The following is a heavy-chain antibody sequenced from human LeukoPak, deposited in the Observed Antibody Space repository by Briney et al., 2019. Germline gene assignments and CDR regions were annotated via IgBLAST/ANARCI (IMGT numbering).Heavy chain of an antibody. CDR2: MNPNSGNT. D-gene: IGHD2-21*02. Sequence: GASVKVSCKASGYTFTSYDINWVRQATGQGLEWMGWMNPNSGNTGYAQKFQGRVTMTRDTSISTAYMELTTLRSDDTAVYYCAKSIEYCGADCYGYFDLWGRGTLVTVSS. CDR1: GYTFTSYD. CDR3: AKSIEYCGADCYGYFDL. V-gene: IGHV1-8*01. J-gene: IGHJ2*01.